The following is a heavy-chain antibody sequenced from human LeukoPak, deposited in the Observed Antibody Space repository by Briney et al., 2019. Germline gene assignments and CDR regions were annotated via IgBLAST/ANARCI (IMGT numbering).Heavy chain of an antibody. Sequence: SVKVSCKSSVGTCSSYAISWVRHAPGQGLEWMGGIIPIFGTANYAQKYQGRVTITPAESTSTAYMALRRLRSEDTAAYSCARGGIPTGWFAPWGQGTLVTVSS. CDR2: IIPIFGTA. CDR3: ARGGIPTGWFAP. D-gene: IGHD3-16*01. CDR1: VGTCSSYA. J-gene: IGHJ5*02. V-gene: IGHV1-69*13.